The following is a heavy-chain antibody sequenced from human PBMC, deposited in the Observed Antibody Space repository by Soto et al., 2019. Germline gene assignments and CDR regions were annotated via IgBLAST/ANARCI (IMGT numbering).Heavy chain of an antibody. J-gene: IGHJ1*01. V-gene: IGHV3-33*01. CDR2: IWYDGSNK. CDR1: GFTFSSYG. CDR3: ASGQQWLVDSEYFQH. Sequence: GGSLRLSCAASGFTFSSYGMHWVRQAPGKGLEWVAVIWYDGSNKYYADSVKGRFTISRDNSKNTLYLQMNSLRAEDTAVYYCASGQQWLVDSEYFQHWGQGTLVTVSS. D-gene: IGHD6-19*01.